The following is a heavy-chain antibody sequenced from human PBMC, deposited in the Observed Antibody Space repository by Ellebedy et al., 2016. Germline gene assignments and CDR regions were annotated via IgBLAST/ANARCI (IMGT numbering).Heavy chain of an antibody. CDR1: GGSFSGYY. CDR3: ARWGRATVVGIDY. J-gene: IGHJ4*02. Sequence: SETLSLTXAVYGGSFSGYYWSWIRQPPGKGLEWIGEINHSGSTNYNPSLKSRVTISVDTSKNQFSLKLSSVTAADTAVYYCARWGRATVVGIDYWGQGTLVTVSS. V-gene: IGHV4-34*01. D-gene: IGHD4-23*01. CDR2: INHSGST.